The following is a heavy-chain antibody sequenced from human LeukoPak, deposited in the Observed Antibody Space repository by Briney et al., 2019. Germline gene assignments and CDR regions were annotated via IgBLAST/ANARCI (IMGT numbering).Heavy chain of an antibody. V-gene: IGHV3-15*01. Sequence: GGSLKLSCAASGFTFSNAWMSWVRQAPGKGLEWVGRIKSKTDGGTTDYAAPVKGRFTISRDDSKNTLYLQMNSLKTEDTAVYYCTTEGSITMVRGVINSFDYWGQGTLVTVSS. CDR2: IKSKTDGGTT. CDR3: TTEGSITMVRGVINSFDY. CDR1: GFTFSNAW. J-gene: IGHJ4*02. D-gene: IGHD3-10*01.